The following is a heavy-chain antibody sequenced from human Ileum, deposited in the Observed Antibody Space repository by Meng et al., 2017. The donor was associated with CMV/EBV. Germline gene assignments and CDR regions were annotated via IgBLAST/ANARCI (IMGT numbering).Heavy chain of an antibody. D-gene: IGHD3-22*01. CDR3: TTRGLGFDSSLFDF. V-gene: IGHV4-39*07. CDR2: IHYNEKT. CDR1: GGSINSHNSF. Sequence: LRLQDSGQVLGKPSEPLYIPCTVAGGSINSHNSFGGWIRQDPGKGPEWIGSIHYNEKTYYNPPFQSRVTISVDTSNKQVSLNLNSVTAADTAVYYCTTRGLGFDSSLFDFWGQGTLVTVSS. J-gene: IGHJ4*02.